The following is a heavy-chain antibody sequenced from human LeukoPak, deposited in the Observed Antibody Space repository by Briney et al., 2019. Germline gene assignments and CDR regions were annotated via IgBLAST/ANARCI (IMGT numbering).Heavy chain of an antibody. Sequence: SETLSLTCAVYGGSFSGYYRSWIRQPPGRGLEWIGEINHSGSTNYNPSLKSRVTISVDTSKNQFSLKLSSVTAADTAVYYCASWGGYWYFDLWGRGTLVTVSS. J-gene: IGHJ2*01. D-gene: IGHD2-21*01. V-gene: IGHV4-34*01. CDR2: INHSGST. CDR1: GGSFSGYY. CDR3: ASWGGYWYFDL.